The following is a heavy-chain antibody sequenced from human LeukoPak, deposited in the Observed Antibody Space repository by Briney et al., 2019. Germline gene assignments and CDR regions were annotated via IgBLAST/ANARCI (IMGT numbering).Heavy chain of an antibody. D-gene: IGHD3-10*01. CDR3: ARNGRVRRVVKDLFEY. V-gene: IGHV1-18*01. J-gene: IGHJ4*02. CDR2: VSPYNGNT. CDR1: GYTFTDYD. Sequence: ASVTVSCKTSGYTFTDYDITWVRQAPGQGLEWMGRVSPYNGNTYYSQRFQDRVTITKDTSTGTAYMDLRNLRTDDTAMYYCARNGRVRRVVKDLFEYWGQGTLVAVSS.